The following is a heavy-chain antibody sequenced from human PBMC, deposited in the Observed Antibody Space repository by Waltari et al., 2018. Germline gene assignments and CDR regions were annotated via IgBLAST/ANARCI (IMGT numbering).Heavy chain of an antibody. CDR2: VYYTGAM. D-gene: IGHD3-16*01. CDR1: GLSVTPDSRHLY. CDR3: ALGEFKDMFYVMDV. V-gene: IGHV4-61*01. Sequence: QAQLRESGPGLVRPSGTLSLTCSVSGLSVTPDSRHLYWGWLRQPPGGGREWIGYVYYTGAMNYNPSLKSLVTISLDTSKSQFSLRLNSVTAADTAVYYCALGEFKDMFYVMDVWGQGTTVTVSS. J-gene: IGHJ6*02.